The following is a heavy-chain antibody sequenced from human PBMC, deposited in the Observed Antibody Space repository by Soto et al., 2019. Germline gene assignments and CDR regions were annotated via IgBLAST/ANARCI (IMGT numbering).Heavy chain of an antibody. J-gene: IGHJ6*02. Sequence: GASVKVSCKASGYTFTGYCMHWVRQAPGQGLEWMGWINPNSGGTNYAQKFQGWVTMTRDTSISTAYMELSRLRSDDTAVYYCARELSALRYFDWPPMDVWGQGTTVTVSS. CDR2: INPNSGGT. CDR1: GYTFTGYC. D-gene: IGHD3-9*01. V-gene: IGHV1-2*04. CDR3: ARELSALRYFDWPPMDV.